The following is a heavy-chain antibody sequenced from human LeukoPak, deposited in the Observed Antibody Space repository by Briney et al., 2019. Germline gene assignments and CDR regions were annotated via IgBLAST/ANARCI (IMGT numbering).Heavy chain of an antibody. CDR2: IIPIFGTA. CDR3: ARVGPHVLRLSYWFDP. J-gene: IGHJ5*02. D-gene: IGHD3-3*01. CDR1: GGTFSSYA. Sequence: ASVKVSCKTSGGTFSSYAISWLRQAPGQGLEWMGGIIPIFGTANYAHKFQGRVTITADESTSTADMELSSLRSEDTAVYYCARVGPHVLRLSYWFDPWGQGTLVTVSS. V-gene: IGHV1-69*13.